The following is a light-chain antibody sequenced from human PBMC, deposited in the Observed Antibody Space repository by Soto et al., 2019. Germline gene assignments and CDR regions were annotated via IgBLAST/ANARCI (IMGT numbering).Light chain of an antibody. CDR1: QSVSSS. J-gene: IGKJ5*01. CDR2: DAS. CDR3: QQRSNWQVT. V-gene: IGKV3-11*01. Sequence: EIVLTQSPVTLSLSPGERATLSCRASQSVSSSLAWYQQKPGQAPRLLIYDASNRATGTPARFSGSGSGTDFTLTISSLEPEDFAVYYCQQRSNWQVTFGQGTRLEIK.